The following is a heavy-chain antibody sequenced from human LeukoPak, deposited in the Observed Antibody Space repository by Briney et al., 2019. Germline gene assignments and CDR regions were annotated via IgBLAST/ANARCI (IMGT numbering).Heavy chain of an antibody. Sequence: GGSLRLSCATSGFNFDRYTIHWVSQAPGKGLEWVSLISWDGGSTYYADSVKGRFTISRDNSKNSLYLQMNSLRTEDTALYYCAEDNDAYFDYWGQGTLVTVSS. V-gene: IGHV3-43*01. CDR1: GFNFDRYT. J-gene: IGHJ4*02. D-gene: IGHD1-1*01. CDR3: AEDNDAYFDY. CDR2: ISWDGGST.